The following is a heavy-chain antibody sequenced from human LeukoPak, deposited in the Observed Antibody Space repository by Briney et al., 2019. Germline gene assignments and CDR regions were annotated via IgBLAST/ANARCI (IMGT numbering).Heavy chain of an antibody. CDR1: GASISSSSYW. CDR3: ARVSSTWYYYYGMDV. J-gene: IGHJ6*02. D-gene: IGHD2-2*01. V-gene: IGHV4-39*01. CDR2: IYYTGNT. Sequence: SETLSLTCSVSGASISSSSYWWGWIRQPPGKGLEWIGNIYYTGNTYYNPSLKSRVTMSVDTSKNQFSLKLSSVTAADTAVYYCARVSSTWYYYYGMDVWGQGTTVTVSS.